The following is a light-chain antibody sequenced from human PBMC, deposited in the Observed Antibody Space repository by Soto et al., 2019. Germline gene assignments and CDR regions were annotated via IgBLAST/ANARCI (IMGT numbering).Light chain of an antibody. CDR1: SSDLGSYNL. J-gene: IGLJ2*01. Sequence: QSVLTQPASVSGSPGQSITISCTGTSSDLGSYNLVSWYQHHPGKAPKLMIYDVSYRPSGISDRFSGSKSGNTASLTISGLQAEDEADYYCSSYSSSSILVVFGGGTKLTVL. CDR2: DVS. CDR3: SSYSSSSILVV. V-gene: IGLV2-14*02.